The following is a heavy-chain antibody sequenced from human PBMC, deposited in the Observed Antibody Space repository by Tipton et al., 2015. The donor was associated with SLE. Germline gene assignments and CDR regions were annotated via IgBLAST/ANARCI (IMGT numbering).Heavy chain of an antibody. CDR3: ARWNFVSMTGGFDI. V-gene: IGHV4-39*07. J-gene: IGHJ3*02. Sequence: WIRQPPGKGLECIGNINYSGTTSYNPSLRSRVTMSVDTSQNQFSLTLSSVPAADTAIYYCARWNFVSMTGGFDIWGQGTMFTVSS. CDR2: INYSGTT. D-gene: IGHD1-7*01.